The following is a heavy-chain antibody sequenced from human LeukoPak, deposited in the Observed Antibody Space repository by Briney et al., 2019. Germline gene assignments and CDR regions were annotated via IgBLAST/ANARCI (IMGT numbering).Heavy chain of an antibody. CDR1: GFSFSTFW. Sequence: GSLRLSCAASGFSFSTFWMSWVRQAPGKGLEWVANTKGDDSEKYYVESVQGRFTLSRDNAKNSLYLHMNSLRAEDTALYYGARSGYSYALDHWGQGSLVVVSS. J-gene: IGHJ1*01. CDR3: ARSGYSYALDH. CDR2: TKGDDSEK. D-gene: IGHD5-18*01. V-gene: IGHV3-7*01.